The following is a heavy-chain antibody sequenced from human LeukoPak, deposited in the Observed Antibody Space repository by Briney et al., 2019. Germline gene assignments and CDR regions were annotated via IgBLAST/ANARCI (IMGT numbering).Heavy chain of an antibody. CDR2: IIPILGIA. Sequence: SVKVSCKASGGTFSSYAISWVRQAPGQGLEWMGRIIPILGIANYAQKFQGRVTITADKSTSTAYMELSSLRSEDTAVYYCARDQTTYYYDSSGYYYRHWGQGTLVTVSS. D-gene: IGHD3-22*01. CDR1: GGTFSSYA. V-gene: IGHV1-69*04. J-gene: IGHJ4*02. CDR3: ARDQTTYYYDSSGYYYRH.